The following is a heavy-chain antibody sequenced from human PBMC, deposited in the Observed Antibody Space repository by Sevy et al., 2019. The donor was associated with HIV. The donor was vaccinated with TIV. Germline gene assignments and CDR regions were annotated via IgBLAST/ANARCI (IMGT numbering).Heavy chain of an antibody. J-gene: IGHJ4*02. D-gene: IGHD2-8*01. V-gene: IGHV3-33*01. CDR3: ARQADGVCYPKCLFSDY. Sequence: GGSLRLSCVASGFTFSSHGMHWVRQAPGKGLEWVALIWYDGSNKYYADSVNGRFTISRDNSKNTQYLQMNSLRAEETAVYYCARQADGVCYPKCLFSDYWGKGTLVTVSS. CDR1: GFTFSSHG. CDR2: IWYDGSNK.